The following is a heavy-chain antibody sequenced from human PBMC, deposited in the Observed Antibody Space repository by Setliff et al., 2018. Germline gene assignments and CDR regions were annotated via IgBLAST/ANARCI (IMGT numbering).Heavy chain of an antibody. CDR3: ARSDHLVVDGFDV. Sequence: GASVKVSCKTSGYAFTDNYIHWVRQAPGQGLEWMGWINPKTGGTSLAQKFQGWVSMTRDTSITTAYMELSRLTSDDMAVYFCARSDHLVVDGFDVWGQGTMVTVS. CDR2: INPKTGGT. CDR1: GYAFTDNY. J-gene: IGHJ3*01. D-gene: IGHD3-16*01. V-gene: IGHV1-2*04.